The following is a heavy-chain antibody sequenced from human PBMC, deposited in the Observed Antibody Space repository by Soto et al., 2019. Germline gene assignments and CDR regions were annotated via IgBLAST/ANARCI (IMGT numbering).Heavy chain of an antibody. CDR3: ARELVVVVPAATSDYYGMDV. CDR2: ISAYNGNT. V-gene: IGHV1-18*01. Sequence: QVQLVQSGAEVKKPGASVKVSCKASGYTFTSYGISWVRQAPGQGLEWMGWISAYNGNTNYAQKLQGRVTMTTDTSTITAYMELRSMRSDDTAVYYCARELVVVVPAATSDYYGMDVWGQGTTVTVSS. CDR1: GYTFTSYG. D-gene: IGHD2-2*01. J-gene: IGHJ6*02.